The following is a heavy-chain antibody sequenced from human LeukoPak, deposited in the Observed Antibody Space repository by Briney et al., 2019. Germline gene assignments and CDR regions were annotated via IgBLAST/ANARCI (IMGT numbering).Heavy chain of an antibody. V-gene: IGHV3-11*01. J-gene: IGHJ4*02. D-gene: IGHD3-3*01. Sequence: MPGGSLRLSCAASGFTFSDYYMSWIRQAPGKGLEWVSYISSSGSTIYYADSVKGRFTISRDNAKNSLYLQMNSLRAEDTAVYYCARADYDFWSGYYTPYDYWGQGTLVTGSS. CDR3: ARADYDFWSGYYTPYDY. CDR2: ISSSGSTI. CDR1: GFTFSDYY.